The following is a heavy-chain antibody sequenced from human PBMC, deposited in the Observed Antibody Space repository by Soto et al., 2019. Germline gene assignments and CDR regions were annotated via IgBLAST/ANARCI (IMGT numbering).Heavy chain of an antibody. V-gene: IGHV4-34*01. CDR3: ARFYYGSWVRWFGP. D-gene: IGHD3-10*01. CDR2: INHSGST. Sequence: PSETLSLTCAVYGGSGGSFSGYYWSWIRQPKGKGLEWIGEINHSGSTNYNPSLKSRVTISVDTSKNQFSLKLSSVTAADTFVYYCARFYYGSWVRWFGPWGQGTLVTVSS. CDR1: GGSGGSFSGYY. J-gene: IGHJ5*02.